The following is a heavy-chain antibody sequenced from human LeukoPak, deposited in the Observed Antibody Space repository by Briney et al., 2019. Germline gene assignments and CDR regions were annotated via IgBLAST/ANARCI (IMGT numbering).Heavy chain of an antibody. CDR3: ASTSGSYLYYFDY. D-gene: IGHD1-26*01. Sequence: PSETLSLTCTVSGGSISSGSYYWSWIRQPAGTGLEWIGRIYTSGSTNYNPSLKSRVTISVDTSKNQFSLKLSSVTAADTAVYYCASTSGSYLYYFDYWGQGTLVTVSS. CDR2: IYTSGST. J-gene: IGHJ4*02. CDR1: GGSISSGSYY. V-gene: IGHV4-61*02.